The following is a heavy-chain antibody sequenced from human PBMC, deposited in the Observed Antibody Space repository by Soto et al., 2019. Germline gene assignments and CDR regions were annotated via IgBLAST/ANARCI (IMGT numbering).Heavy chain of an antibody. D-gene: IGHD2-2*01. CDR3: AREGGELRSTSCYVDY. CDR2: ICFDGSNK. Sequence: GGSLRLSCAASGFTFSSYGMHWVRQAPGKGLEWVAVICFDGSNKYYADSVKGRFTISRDNSKNTLYLQMNSLRAEDTAVYYCAREGGELRSTSCYVDYWGQGTLVTVSS. CDR1: GFTFSSYG. J-gene: IGHJ4*02. V-gene: IGHV3-33*01.